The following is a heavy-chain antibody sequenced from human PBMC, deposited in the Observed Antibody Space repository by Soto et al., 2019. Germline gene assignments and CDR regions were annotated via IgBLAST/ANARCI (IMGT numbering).Heavy chain of an antibody. D-gene: IGHD3-9*01. CDR2: MNPNSGNT. CDR3: ARVPLYFGVTPVDY. V-gene: IGHV1-8*01. CDR1: GYTFTSYD. Sequence: ASVKVSCKASGYTFTSYDINWVRQATGQGLEWMGWMNPNSGNTGYAQKFQGRVTMTRNTSISTVYMELSSLRSEDTAVYYSARVPLYFGVTPVDYWGQGTLVTVYS. J-gene: IGHJ4*02.